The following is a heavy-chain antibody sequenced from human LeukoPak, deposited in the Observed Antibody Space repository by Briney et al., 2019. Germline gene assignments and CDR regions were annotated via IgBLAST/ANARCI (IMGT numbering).Heavy chain of an antibody. CDR2: ISSGSSYI. D-gene: IGHD1-26*01. J-gene: IGHJ5*02. CDR1: GFTLSSYS. CDR3: ARAVGATFWFDP. Sequence: GFALRLSCAASGFTLSSYSKIRVRQAPPKGREWVSSISSGSSYIYYADAVKGRFTTSGDNSKNSLYLQRNSLRAEDTAVYDCARAVGATFWFDPWGQGTLVTVSS. V-gene: IGHV3-21*01.